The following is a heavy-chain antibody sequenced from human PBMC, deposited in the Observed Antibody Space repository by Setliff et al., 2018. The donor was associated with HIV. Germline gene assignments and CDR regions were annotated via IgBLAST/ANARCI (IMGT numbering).Heavy chain of an antibody. CDR1: SGSVSGYY. Sequence: SETLSLTCSVSSGSVSGYYWGWIRQPPGKKLEWIGYIHSSGSTIYSASLKSRVSISVDTSKNQVSLRLSSVTAADTAVYHCSRDDRCSGDTCYYYWGQGALVTVSS. CDR2: IHSSGST. CDR3: SRDDRCSGDTCYYY. D-gene: IGHD2-15*01. J-gene: IGHJ4*02. V-gene: IGHV4-4*08.